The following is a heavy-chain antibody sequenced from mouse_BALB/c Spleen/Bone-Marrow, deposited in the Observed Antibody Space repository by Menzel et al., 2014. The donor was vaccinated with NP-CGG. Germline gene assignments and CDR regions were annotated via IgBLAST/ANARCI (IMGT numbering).Heavy chain of an antibody. V-gene: IGHV5-4*02. CDR1: GFTFSDYY. Sequence: EVQGVESGGGLVKPGGSLKLSCAASGFTFSDYYMYWVRQTPEKRLEWVATISDGGSYTYYPDSVKGRFTISRDNAKKRLYLQMSGLKSEGTAMYYCAREVAMDYWGQGTSVTVSS. CDR3: AREVAMDY. J-gene: IGHJ4*01. CDR2: ISDGGSYT.